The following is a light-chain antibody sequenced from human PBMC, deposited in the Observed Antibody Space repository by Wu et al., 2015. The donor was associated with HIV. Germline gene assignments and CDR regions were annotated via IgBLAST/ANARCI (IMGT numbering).Light chain of an antibody. V-gene: IGKV3-15*01. CDR1: KSVSYN. J-gene: IGKJ1*01. CDR3: QHRSDWPT. Sequence: VLMTQSPATLSVSPGERVTFSCRASKSVSYNLAWFQQRPGQAPRVVIYDAYKRVPGVPARFSGLGFGTEFTLTVSSLEPEDFGVYYCQHRSDWPTFGQGTKVEIQ. CDR2: DAY.